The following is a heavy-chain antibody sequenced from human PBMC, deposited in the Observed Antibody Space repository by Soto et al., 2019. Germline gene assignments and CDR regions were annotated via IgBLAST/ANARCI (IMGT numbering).Heavy chain of an antibody. V-gene: IGHV4-39*01. Sequence: ETLSLTCTVSGGSIRSSSYYWGWIRQPPGKGLEWIGSVFYSGSTYYNPSLNSRATISVDTSNNQFSLKLTAVTATDTAVYYCARPLGYCSSTSCYPLGWFDPWGQGTLVTVSS. CDR1: GGSIRSSSYY. CDR3: ARPLGYCSSTSCYPLGWFDP. D-gene: IGHD2-2*01. CDR2: VFYSGST. J-gene: IGHJ5*02.